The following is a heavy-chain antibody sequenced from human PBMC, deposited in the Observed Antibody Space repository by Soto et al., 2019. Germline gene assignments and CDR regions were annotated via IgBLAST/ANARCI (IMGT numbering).Heavy chain of an antibody. D-gene: IGHD3-10*01. CDR1: GFTFSSYG. J-gene: IGHJ4*02. Sequence: QVQLVESGGGVVQPGRSLRLSCAASGFTFSSYGMHWVRQAPGKGLEWVAFIWYDGSNKYYADSVKGRFTISRDNSKNTLYLQMNGLRAEDTAVYSCARDYGSGSYSGLLGYWGQGALVTVSS. CDR3: ARDYGSGSYSGLLGY. CDR2: IWYDGSNK. V-gene: IGHV3-33*01.